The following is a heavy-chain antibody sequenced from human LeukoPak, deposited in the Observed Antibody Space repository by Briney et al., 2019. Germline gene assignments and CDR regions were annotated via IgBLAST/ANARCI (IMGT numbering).Heavy chain of an antibody. V-gene: IGHV3-53*01. CDR1: GFTVSNSC. CDR2: IFSSGNT. J-gene: IGHJ4*02. D-gene: IGHD5-24*01. CDR3: ARDLGDGYYRSSYFDY. Sequence: GGSLRLSCAASGFTVSNSCVSWVRQAPGKGLEWVSVIFSSGNTYYADSVKGRFTLSRDNSKNTLYLHMNSLRADDTAVYYCARDLGDGYYRSSYFDYWGQGTLVTVSS.